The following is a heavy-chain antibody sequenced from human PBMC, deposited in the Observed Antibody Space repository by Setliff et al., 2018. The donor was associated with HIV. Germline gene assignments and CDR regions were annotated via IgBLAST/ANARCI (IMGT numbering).Heavy chain of an antibody. J-gene: IGHJ1*01. Sequence: LRLSCAASGFIVSSFWMNWVRQAPGKGLEWLANINEDGSERNCVDSVKGRFTVSRDNAKNSLYLQMNSLRAEDTAVYYCAKDGSGWSQHWGQGTLVTVSS. CDR2: INEDGSER. CDR1: GFIVSSFW. CDR3: AKDGSGWSQH. V-gene: IGHV3-7*01. D-gene: IGHD6-19*01.